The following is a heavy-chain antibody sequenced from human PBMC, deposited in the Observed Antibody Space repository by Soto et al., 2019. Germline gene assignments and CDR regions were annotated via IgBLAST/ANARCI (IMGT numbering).Heavy chain of an antibody. J-gene: IGHJ4*02. D-gene: IGHD1-26*01. V-gene: IGHV3-7*05. CDR1: GFTFSDYW. CDR2: IKQGGSEQ. Sequence: PGGSLRLSCAASGFTFSDYWMTWVRQAPGKGLEWVANIKQGGSEQYYVDSVKGRFTISRDNAKNSLYLQMNSLRAEDTAVYYCARDSLFRDLKWELPNLDYWGQGTPVTVSS. CDR3: ARDSLFRDLKWELPNLDY.